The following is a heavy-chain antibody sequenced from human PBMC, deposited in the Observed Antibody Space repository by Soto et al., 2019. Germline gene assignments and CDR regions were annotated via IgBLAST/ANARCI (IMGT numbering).Heavy chain of an antibody. Sequence: SVKVSCKASGYTFTNYGISWVRQAPGQGLEWMGWISAYNGNTNYAQKFQGRVTLTTDTSTTTAYMELRSLRAEDTAVYYCARELAGTRGWYTVDSWGQGTLVTVSS. D-gene: IGHD6-19*01. J-gene: IGHJ4*02. V-gene: IGHV1-18*01. CDR2: ISAYNGNT. CDR3: ARELAGTRGWYTVDS. CDR1: GYTFTNYG.